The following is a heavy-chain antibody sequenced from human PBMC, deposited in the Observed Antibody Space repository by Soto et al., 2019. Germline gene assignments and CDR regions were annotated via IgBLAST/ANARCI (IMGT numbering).Heavy chain of an antibody. CDR3: ARAVAVPADFDY. CDR2: INAGNGNT. Sequence: QVQLVQSGAEEKKPGASVKVSCKAFGYTFTGYAMHWVRQAPGQRLEWMGWINAGNGNTKYSQKFQGRVTITRDTSVSTAYMELSSLRSEDTAVYYCARAVAVPADFDYWGQGTLITVSS. CDR1: GYTFTGYA. J-gene: IGHJ4*02. V-gene: IGHV1-3*05. D-gene: IGHD6-19*01.